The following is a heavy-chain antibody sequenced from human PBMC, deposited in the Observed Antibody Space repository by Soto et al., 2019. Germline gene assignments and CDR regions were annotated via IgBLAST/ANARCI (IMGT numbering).Heavy chain of an antibody. Sequence: EVQLVESGGGLVQPGRSLRLSCAASGFTFDDYAMHWVRQAPGKGLEWVSGISWNSGSIGYADSVKGRFTISRDNAKNSLYLQMNSVVAEDTALYYCAKDSYYDILTGPPDYWGQGTLVTVSS. CDR2: ISWNSGSI. V-gene: IGHV3-9*01. CDR3: AKDSYYDILTGPPDY. J-gene: IGHJ4*02. CDR1: GFTFDDYA. D-gene: IGHD3-9*01.